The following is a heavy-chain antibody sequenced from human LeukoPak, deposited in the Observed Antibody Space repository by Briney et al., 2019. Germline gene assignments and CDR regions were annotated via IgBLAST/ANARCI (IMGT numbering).Heavy chain of an antibody. CDR2: IKQDGSEK. D-gene: IGHD4-17*01. V-gene: IGHV3-7*01. J-gene: IGHJ4*02. Sequence: GGSLRLSCAASGFSFTTYWMTWVRQAPGKGLEWVATIKQDGSEKYYVDSVKGRFTIARDNTKNSLNLQMNSLRAEDTAVYYCARDGGHYGDLDYWGQGTLVTVSS. CDR3: ARDGGHYGDLDY. CDR1: GFSFTTYW.